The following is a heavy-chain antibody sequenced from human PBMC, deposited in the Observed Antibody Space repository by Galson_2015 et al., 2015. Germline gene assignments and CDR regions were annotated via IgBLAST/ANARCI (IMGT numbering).Heavy chain of an antibody. Sequence: SLRLSCAASGFTFSSYWMHWVRQAPGKGLVWVSRINSDGSSTSYADSVKGRFTISRDNAKNTLYLQMNSLRAEDTAVYYCAREIPYYGSGSYYFTPAYYYGMDVWGQGTTVTVSS. V-gene: IGHV3-74*01. CDR1: GFTFSSYW. CDR3: AREIPYYGSGSYYFTPAYYYGMDV. D-gene: IGHD3-10*01. CDR2: INSDGSST. J-gene: IGHJ6*02.